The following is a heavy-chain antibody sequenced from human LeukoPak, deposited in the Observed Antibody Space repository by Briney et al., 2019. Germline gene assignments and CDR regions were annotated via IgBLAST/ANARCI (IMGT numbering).Heavy chain of an antibody. Sequence: SETLSLTCNVSGGSISGYHWSWIRQPSGKGLEWLGYIYYSGSSNYNPSLKSRVTMSADTPKNQFSLKLSSVTAADTAVYYCARVPRSYYYYYYMDVWGKGTTVTVSS. CDR3: ARVPRSYYYYYYMDV. V-gene: IGHV4-59*01. CDR1: GGSISGYH. CDR2: IYYSGSS. J-gene: IGHJ6*03.